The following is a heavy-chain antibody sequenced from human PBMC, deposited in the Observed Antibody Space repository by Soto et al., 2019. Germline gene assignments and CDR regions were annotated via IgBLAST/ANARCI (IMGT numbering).Heavy chain of an antibody. D-gene: IGHD2-2*01. CDR2: IIPILGIA. Sequence: QVQLVQSGAAVKKPGSSVKVSCKASGGTFSSYTISWVRQAPGQGLEWMGRIIPILGIANYAQKFQGRVTITADKSTSTAYMELSSLRSEDTAVYYCARADCSSTSCREYFQHWGQGTLVTVSS. V-gene: IGHV1-69*02. CDR3: ARADCSSTSCREYFQH. CDR1: GGTFSSYT. J-gene: IGHJ1*01.